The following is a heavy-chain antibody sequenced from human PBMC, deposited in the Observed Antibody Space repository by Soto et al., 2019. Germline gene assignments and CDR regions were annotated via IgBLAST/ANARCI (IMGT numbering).Heavy chain of an antibody. CDR1: GFIFSSYG. D-gene: IGHD3-9*01. CDR2: ISYDGSNK. V-gene: IGHV3-30*03. J-gene: IGHJ4*02. CDR3: ATEYYDILTGYFKSGFDY. Sequence: GGSLRLSCAASGFIFSSYGMHWVRQAPGKGLEWVAGISYDGSNKYYADSVKGRITISRDNSKNTLYLQMNSLRAEDTAVYYCATEYYDILTGYFKSGFDYWGQGTLVTVSS.